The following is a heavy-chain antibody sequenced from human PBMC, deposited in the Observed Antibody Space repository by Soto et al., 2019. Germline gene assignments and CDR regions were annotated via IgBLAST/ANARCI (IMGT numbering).Heavy chain of an antibody. CDR2: IIPIFGTA. D-gene: IGHD2-15*01. Sequence: SVKVSCKASGGTFSSCAISWVRQAPGQGLEWMGGIIPIFGTANYAQKFQGRVTITADESTSTAYMELSSLRSEDTAVYYCARDRGIVVVVAATRDYYYYGMDVWGQGTTVTVSS. J-gene: IGHJ6*02. CDR3: ARDRGIVVVVAATRDYYYYGMDV. V-gene: IGHV1-69*13. CDR1: GGTFSSCA.